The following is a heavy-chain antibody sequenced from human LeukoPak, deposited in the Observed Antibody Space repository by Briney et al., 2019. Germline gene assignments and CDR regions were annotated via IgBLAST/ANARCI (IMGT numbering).Heavy chain of an antibody. CDR3: ASEIGGFGELVY. V-gene: IGHV1-18*04. Sequence: ASVKVSCKASGSTFTSYGISWVRQAPGQGLEWMGWISAYNGNTNYAQKLQGRVTMTTDTSTSTAYMELRSLRSDDTAVYYCASEIGGFGELVYWGQGTLVTVSS. CDR1: GSTFTSYG. CDR2: ISAYNGNT. J-gene: IGHJ4*02. D-gene: IGHD3-10*01.